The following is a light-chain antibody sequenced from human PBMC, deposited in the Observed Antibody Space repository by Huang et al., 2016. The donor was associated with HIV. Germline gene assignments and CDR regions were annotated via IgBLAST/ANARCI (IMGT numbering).Light chain of an antibody. J-gene: IGKJ1*01. V-gene: IGKV1-27*01. CDR1: QDIDAY. CDR3: QKYNDVPRT. Sequence: DIQMTQSPSSLSASIGDRITISCRASQDIDAYLGWYQHKPVKVPNLLIYAASTLQSGFPSRFSDSGSGTNFTLTIGSLQPEDVGSYYCQKYNDVPRTFGHGTKVEIK. CDR2: AAS.